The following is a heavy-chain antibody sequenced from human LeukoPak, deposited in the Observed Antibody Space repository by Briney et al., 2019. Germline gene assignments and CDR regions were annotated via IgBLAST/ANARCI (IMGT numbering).Heavy chain of an antibody. CDR1: GYTFTQYA. V-gene: IGHV7-4-1*02. CDR3: ARVRARCSTGCLLGNY. CDR2: INTNTGNP. J-gene: IGHJ4*02. Sequence: GASVKVSCKTSGYTFTQYALNWVRQAPGQGLEWMGWINTNTGNPSYAPGFTGRFVFSLDTSVSTTYLEINSLKAEDTAVYYCARVRARCSTGCLLGNYWGQGTLVTVSS. D-gene: IGHD2-2*01.